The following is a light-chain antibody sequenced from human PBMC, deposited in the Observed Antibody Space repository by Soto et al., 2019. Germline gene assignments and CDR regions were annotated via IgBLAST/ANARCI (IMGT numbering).Light chain of an antibody. CDR3: SSDINSSTLV. Sequence: QSVLTQPASVSGSPGQSITIPCTGTSSDVGGYKYVSWYQQHPGKAPKLLIYDVTNRPSGVSNRFSGSKSGNTASLTISGLQAEDEADYYCSSDINSSTLVFGGGTKLTVL. CDR1: SSDVGGYKY. CDR2: DVT. J-gene: IGLJ2*01. V-gene: IGLV2-14*01.